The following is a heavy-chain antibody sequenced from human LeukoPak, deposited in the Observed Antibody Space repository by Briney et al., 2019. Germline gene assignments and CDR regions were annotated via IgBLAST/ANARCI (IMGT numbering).Heavy chain of an antibody. D-gene: IGHD6-6*01. CDR3: AKWSGYSSSSVVRNYFDY. CDR2: ISGSGGGT. V-gene: IGHV3-23*01. J-gene: IGHJ4*02. Sequence: GGSLRLSCAASGFTLSSYAMRWVRQAPGKGLEWVSAISGSGGGTYYADSVKGRFTISRDNSKNTLYLQMNSLRGEDTAVYYCAKWSGYSSSSVVRNYFDYWGQGTLVTVSS. CDR1: GFTLSSYA.